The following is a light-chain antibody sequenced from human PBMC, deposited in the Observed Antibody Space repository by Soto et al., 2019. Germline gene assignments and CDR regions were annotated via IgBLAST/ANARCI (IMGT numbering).Light chain of an antibody. J-gene: IGKJ3*01. CDR3: QQYYSTTFT. V-gene: IGKV4-1*01. CDR1: QSALYSSNNKNY. Sequence: DIVMTQSPDSLAVSLGERATINCKSSQSALYSSNNKNYLAWYQQKPGQPPKLLIYWASTRESGVPDRFSGRGSGTDFPLTISSLQAEDVAVYYCQQYYSTTFTFGPGTKVDIK. CDR2: WAS.